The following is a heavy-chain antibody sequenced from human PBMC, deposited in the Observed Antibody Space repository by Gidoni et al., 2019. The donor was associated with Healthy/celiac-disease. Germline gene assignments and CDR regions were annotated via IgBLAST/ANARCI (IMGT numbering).Heavy chain of an antibody. Sequence: QVQLVQSGAEVKKPGASVKVSCTASVYTFTSYGISWVRQAPGQGLEWMGWISAYNGNTNYAQKIQGRVTMTTDTSTSTAYMELRSLRSDDTAVYYCARDVFLSGPHYPSNGFDYWGQGTLVTVSS. V-gene: IGHV1-18*01. J-gene: IGHJ4*02. CDR2: ISAYNGNT. CDR3: ARDVFLSGPHYPSNGFDY. CDR1: VYTFTSYG. D-gene: IGHD3-10*01.